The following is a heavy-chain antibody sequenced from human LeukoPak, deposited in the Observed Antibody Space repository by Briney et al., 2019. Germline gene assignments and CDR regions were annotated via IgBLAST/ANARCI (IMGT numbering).Heavy chain of an antibody. Sequence: SETLSLTCAVHGGSFSGYYWSWIRQPPGRGLEWIGEINHSGSTNYNPSLKSRVTISVDTSKNQFSLKLSSVTAADTAVYYCARENRIAARPFDYWGQGTLVTVSS. J-gene: IGHJ4*02. CDR1: GGSFSGYY. D-gene: IGHD6-6*01. CDR2: INHSGST. V-gene: IGHV4-34*01. CDR3: ARENRIAARPFDY.